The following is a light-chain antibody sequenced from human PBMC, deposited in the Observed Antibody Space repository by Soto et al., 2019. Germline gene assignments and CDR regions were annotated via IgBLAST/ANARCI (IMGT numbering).Light chain of an antibody. Sequence: DIQMTQSPSSLASSVGDRVTITFRASQGSSNYLAWYQQKPGQVPKLLIFAASTLQSGVPSRFSGSGSGTDVTLTISCLQHEDFATDYCQNYNGSPISVGQGTRLVIK. V-gene: IGKV1-27*01. CDR1: QGSSNY. J-gene: IGKJ5*01. CDR3: QNYNGSPIS. CDR2: AAS.